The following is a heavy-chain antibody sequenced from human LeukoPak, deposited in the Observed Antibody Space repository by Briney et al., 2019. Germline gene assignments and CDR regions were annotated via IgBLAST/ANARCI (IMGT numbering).Heavy chain of an antibody. CDR3: AAISYSGTWPVGY. CDR1: GFTFSNFG. Sequence: GRSLRLSCAASGFTFSNFGMHWVRQTPGKGLECVAVISYDGSNTYYADSVKGRFTISRDNSNNTLYLQMNTLTAEDTAVYYCAAISYSGTWPVGYWGQGILVTVTA. D-gene: IGHD6-25*01. V-gene: IGHV3-30*03. J-gene: IGHJ4*02. CDR2: ISYDGSNT.